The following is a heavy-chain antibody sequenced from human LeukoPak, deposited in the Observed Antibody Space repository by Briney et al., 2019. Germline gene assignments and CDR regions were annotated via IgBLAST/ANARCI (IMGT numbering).Heavy chain of an antibody. D-gene: IGHD2-2*02. CDR3: ARHAKYCSSTSCYIDY. CDR1: GYSISSGYY. Sequence: SETLSLTCAVSGYSISSGYYWGWIRQPPGKGLEWIGRIYHSGSTYYNPSLKSRVTISVDTTKNQFSLKLSSVTAADTAVYYCARHAKYCSSTSCYIDYWGQGTLVTVSS. CDR2: IYHSGST. J-gene: IGHJ4*02. V-gene: IGHV4-38-2*01.